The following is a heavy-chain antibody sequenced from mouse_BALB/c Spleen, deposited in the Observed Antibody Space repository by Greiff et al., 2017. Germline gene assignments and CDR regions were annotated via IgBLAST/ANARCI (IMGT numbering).Heavy chain of an antibody. Sequence: EVQGVESGGGLVKPGGSLKLSCAASGFTFSSYAMSWVRQSPEKRLEWVAEISSGGSYTYYPDTVTGRFTISRDNAKNTLYLEMSSLRSEDTAMYYCAKNRYDGAWFAYWGQGTLVTVSA. D-gene: IGHD2-14*01. V-gene: IGHV5-9-4*01. CDR3: AKNRYDGAWFAY. CDR2: ISSGGSYT. CDR1: GFTFSSYA. J-gene: IGHJ3*01.